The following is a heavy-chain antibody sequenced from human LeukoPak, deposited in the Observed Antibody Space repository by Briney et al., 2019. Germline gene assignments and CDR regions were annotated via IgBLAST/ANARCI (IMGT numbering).Heavy chain of an antibody. CDR1: GFTFSSYS. CDR2: ISSSSSYI. D-gene: IGHD2-2*01. CDR3: ARVHCSSTSCYLLDY. Sequence: SGGSLRLSCAASGFTFSSYSMNWVRQAPGKGLEWVSSISSSSSYIYYADSVKGRFTISRDNAKNSLYLQMHSLRAEDTAVYYCARVHCSSTSCYLLDYWGQGTLVTVSS. V-gene: IGHV3-21*01. J-gene: IGHJ4*02.